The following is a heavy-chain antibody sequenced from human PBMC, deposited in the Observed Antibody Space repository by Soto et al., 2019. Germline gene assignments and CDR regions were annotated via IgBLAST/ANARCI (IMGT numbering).Heavy chain of an antibody. CDR2: MNEYGSER. V-gene: IGHV3-7*04. Sequence: EVKLVESGGGLVQPGGSLRLSCSASGFIYSNDWMSWLRQAPGKGLEWVASMNEYGSERYYVDSVKGRFTISRDNAKNSLYLQMNSLRAEDTAVYYCARATGADKEDYWGQGTLVTVSS. CDR3: ARATGADKEDY. CDR1: GFIYSNDW. D-gene: IGHD3-10*01. J-gene: IGHJ4*02.